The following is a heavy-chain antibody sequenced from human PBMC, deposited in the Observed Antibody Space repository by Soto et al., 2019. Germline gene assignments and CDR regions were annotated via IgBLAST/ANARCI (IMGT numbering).Heavy chain of an antibody. CDR1: GFSLSTRGVG. J-gene: IGHJ5*02. Sequence: QITLKESGPTLVKPTQTLTLTCTFSGFSLSTRGVGVGWIRQPPGKALEWLALIFWDDNKRYSPSLKSRLTISKDTSKNQVVLTMTTMDPVDTATYYFAHSPPGIRPCDPWGQGTLVTVSS. CDR3: AHSPPGIRPCDP. CDR2: IFWDDNK. D-gene: IGHD1-20*01. V-gene: IGHV2-5*02.